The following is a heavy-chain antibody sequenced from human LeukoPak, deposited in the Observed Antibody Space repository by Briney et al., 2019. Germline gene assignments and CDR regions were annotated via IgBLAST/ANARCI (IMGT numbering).Heavy chain of an antibody. Sequence: GRSLRLSCAASGFTFSSCAMHWVRQAPGKGLEWVAVISYDGSNKYYADSVKGRFTISRDNSKNTLYLQMNSLRAEDTAIYYCARAGFLITFGGVISWGQGTLVTVSS. J-gene: IGHJ5*02. CDR2: ISYDGSNK. D-gene: IGHD3-16*02. V-gene: IGHV3-30*04. CDR1: GFTFSSCA. CDR3: ARAGFLITFGGVIS.